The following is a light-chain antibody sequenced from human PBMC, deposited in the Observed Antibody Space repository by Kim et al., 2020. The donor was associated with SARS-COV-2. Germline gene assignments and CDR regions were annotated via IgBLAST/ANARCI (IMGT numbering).Light chain of an antibody. V-gene: IGLV3-21*04. CDR3: QVWDSSSDHPV. Sequence: APGKTARIPCGGNNIGSKSVPWYQQKPGQAPVLVIYYDSDRPSGIPERFSGSNSGNTATLTISRVEAGDEADYYCQVWDSSSDHPVFGGGTQLTGL. J-gene: IGLJ3*02. CDR1: NIGSKS. CDR2: YDS.